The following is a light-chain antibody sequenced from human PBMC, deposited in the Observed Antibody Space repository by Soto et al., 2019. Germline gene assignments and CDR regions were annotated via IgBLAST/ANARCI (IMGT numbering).Light chain of an antibody. CDR2: ANS. J-gene: IGLJ1*01. CDR1: SSNIGVPYD. V-gene: IGLV1-40*01. Sequence: QSVLTQPPSVSGAPGQRVTISCSGSSSNIGVPYDVHWYRQLPGRAPKLLIYANSIRPAGIPDRFSGSKSGTSASLAITGLQAEDEADYYCQSYDNSPSTYVFGTGTKVTVL. CDR3: QSYDNSPSTYV.